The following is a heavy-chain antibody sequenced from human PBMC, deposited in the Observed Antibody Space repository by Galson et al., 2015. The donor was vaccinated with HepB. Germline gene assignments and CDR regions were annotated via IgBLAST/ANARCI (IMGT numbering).Heavy chain of an antibody. Sequence: PALVKPTQTLTLTCTFSGFSLSTSGVGVGWIRQPPGKALEWLALIYWDDDKRYSPSLKSRLTITKDTSKNQVVLTMTNMDPVDTATYYRAHRRGRDGWELLPDPFDYWGQGTLVTVSS. J-gene: IGHJ4*02. D-gene: IGHD1-26*01. CDR3: AHRRGRDGWELLPDPFDY. CDR2: IYWDDDK. V-gene: IGHV2-5*02. CDR1: GFSLSTSGVG.